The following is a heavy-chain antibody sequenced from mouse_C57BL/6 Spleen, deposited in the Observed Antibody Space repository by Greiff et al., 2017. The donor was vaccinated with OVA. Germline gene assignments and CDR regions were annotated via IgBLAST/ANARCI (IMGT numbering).Heavy chain of an antibody. J-gene: IGHJ2*01. V-gene: IGHV1-15*01. CDR3: TRSGGNWGDY. D-gene: IGHD2-1*01. Sequence: QVQLKESGAELVRPGASVTLSCKASGYTFTDYEMHWVKQTPVHGLEWIGAIDPETGGTAYNQKVKGKAILTADKSSSTAYMELRSLTSEDSAVYYCTRSGGNWGDYWGQGTTLTVSS. CDR1: GYTFTDYE. CDR2: IDPETGGT.